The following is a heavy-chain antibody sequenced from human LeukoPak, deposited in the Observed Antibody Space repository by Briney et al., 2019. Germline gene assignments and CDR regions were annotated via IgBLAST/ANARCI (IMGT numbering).Heavy chain of an antibody. J-gene: IGHJ4*02. Sequence: PGGSLRLSCAASGFTSSSYAMSWVRQAPGKGLEWVSAINGSGGSTYYADSVKGRFTISRDNSKNTLYLQMNSLRAEDTAVYYCAKGGTSPLDYWGQGTLVTVSS. V-gene: IGHV3-23*01. CDR2: INGSGGST. CDR3: AKGGTSPLDY. D-gene: IGHD2-2*01. CDR1: GFTSSSYA.